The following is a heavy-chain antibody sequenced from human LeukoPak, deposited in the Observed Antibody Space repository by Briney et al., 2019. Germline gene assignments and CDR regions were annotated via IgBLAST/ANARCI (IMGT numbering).Heavy chain of an antibody. CDR1: GFTFSDYI. V-gene: IGHV3-23*01. CDR2: ISGSGGST. D-gene: IGHD2-15*01. J-gene: IGHJ4*02. Sequence: GGSLRLSCAASGFTFSDYILDWVRQAPGKGLEWVSAISGSGGSTYYADSVKGRFTISRDNSKNTLYLQMNSLRAEDTAVYYCAKEKDIVVVVAASDYWGQGTLVTVSS. CDR3: AKEKDIVVVVAASDY.